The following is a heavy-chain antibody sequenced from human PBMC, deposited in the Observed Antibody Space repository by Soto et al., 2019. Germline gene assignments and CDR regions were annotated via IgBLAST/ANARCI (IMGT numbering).Heavy chain of an antibody. CDR1: GFTFRNYC. CDR3: ARIEIGSYDY. D-gene: IGHD1-26*01. V-gene: IGHV3-7*01. J-gene: IGHJ4*02. CDR2: INEDGSEK. Sequence: EVKLVESGGGLVQPGGSLRLSCAASGFTFRNYCLGWVCQAPGKGLEWVANINEDGSEKYYVDSVRGRFIISRDNARNSLFMQMNRLRAEDTAIYYCARIEIGSYDYWGQGTLVTFSS.